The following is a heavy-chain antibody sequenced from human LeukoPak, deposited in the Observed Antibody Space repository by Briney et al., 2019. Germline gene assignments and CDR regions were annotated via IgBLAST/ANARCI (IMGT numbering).Heavy chain of an antibody. CDR3: ARVGTAMAPDY. CDR1: GFTFSSYG. Sequence: GGSLRLSCAASGFTFSSYGMQWVRRAPGKGLEWVSSISSSTSYIYYADSVKGRFTISRDNAKNSLYLQMNSLRAEDTAVYYCARVGTAMAPDYWGQGTLVTVSS. J-gene: IGHJ4*02. CDR2: ISSSTSYI. V-gene: IGHV3-21*01. D-gene: IGHD5-18*01.